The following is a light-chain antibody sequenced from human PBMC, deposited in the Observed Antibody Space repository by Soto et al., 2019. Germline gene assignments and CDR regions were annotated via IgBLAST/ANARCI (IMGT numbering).Light chain of an antibody. CDR1: QSVGSSY. V-gene: IGKV3-20*01. Sequence: EMVLTQSPGTLSLSPGERATLSCRASQSVGSSYLAWYQQKPGQAPRLLIYGASSRATGIPDRFSGTGSGTDFTLSISRLEPEDLAVYYCHQYGSSPGTFGQGTKVDTK. CDR2: GAS. CDR3: HQYGSSPGT. J-gene: IGKJ1*01.